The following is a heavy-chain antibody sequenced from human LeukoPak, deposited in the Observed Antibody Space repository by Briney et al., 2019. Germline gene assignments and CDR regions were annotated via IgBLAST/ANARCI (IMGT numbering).Heavy chain of an antibody. J-gene: IGHJ6*02. CDR1: VFTSSSYG. Sequence: GRSLRLSCAASVFTSSSYGMHWVRQAPGKGLEWGAVISYDGSNKYYADSVKGRFTISRDNSKNTLYLQMNSLRAEDTAVYYCAATYYYGSGSYNYGMDVWGQGTTVTVSS. V-gene: IGHV3-30*03. CDR2: ISYDGSNK. D-gene: IGHD3-10*01. CDR3: AATYYYGSGSYNYGMDV.